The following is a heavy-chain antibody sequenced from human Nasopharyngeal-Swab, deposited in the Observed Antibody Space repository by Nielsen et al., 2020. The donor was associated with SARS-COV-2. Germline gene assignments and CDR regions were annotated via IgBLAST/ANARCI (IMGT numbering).Heavy chain of an antibody. CDR3: ARAVVWVGAAPSAVWGYFDY. J-gene: IGHJ4*02. V-gene: IGHV4-30-4*01. D-gene: IGHD2-15*01. Sequence: WIRQPPGKGLEWIGYIYYSGSTYYNPSLKSRVTISVDTSKNQFSLKLSSVTVADTAVYYCARAVVWVGAAPSAVWGYFDYWGQGTLVTVSS. CDR2: IYYSGST.